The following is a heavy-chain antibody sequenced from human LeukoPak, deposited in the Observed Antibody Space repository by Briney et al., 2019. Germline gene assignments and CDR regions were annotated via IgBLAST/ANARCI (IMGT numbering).Heavy chain of an antibody. CDR3: ARVTGGYSYGPNWFDP. D-gene: IGHD5-18*01. V-gene: IGHV4-59*01. Sequence: PSETLSLTCTVSGGSISSYYWSWIRQPPGEGLEWIGYIYYSGSTNYNPSLKSRVTISVDTSKNQFSLKLSSVTAADTAVYYCARVTGGYSYGPNWFDPWGQGTLVTVSS. J-gene: IGHJ5*02. CDR2: IYYSGST. CDR1: GGSISSYY.